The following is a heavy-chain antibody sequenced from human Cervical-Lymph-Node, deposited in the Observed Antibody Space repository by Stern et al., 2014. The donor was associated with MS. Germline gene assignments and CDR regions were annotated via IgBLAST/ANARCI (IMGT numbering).Heavy chain of an antibody. Sequence: EVQLVESGGGLVQPGGSLRLSCAASGFTFSRHSMNWVRQAPGKGLEWVSYISTGSSTKYYADSVKGRVTISRDNAKNSLYLQMNSLRDEDTAVYYCARGRGVLYVNNYFDYWGQGTLVTVSS. V-gene: IGHV3-48*02. CDR3: ARGRGVLYVNNYFDY. CDR2: ISTGSSTK. CDR1: GFTFSRHS. J-gene: IGHJ4*02. D-gene: IGHD2-8*02.